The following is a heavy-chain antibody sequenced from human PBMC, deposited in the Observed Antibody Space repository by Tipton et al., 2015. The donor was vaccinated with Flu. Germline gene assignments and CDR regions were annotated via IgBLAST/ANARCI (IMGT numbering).Heavy chain of an antibody. Sequence: TLSLTCTVSGASITTYYYNWIRQPAGKGLEWIGRIFSSGKTNYNPSLRGRVTMSADTSKSQFSLKLSSVTAADTALYYCAISDYDTTGYYFFDSWGQGTLVTVSS. CDR1: GASITTYY. J-gene: IGHJ4*02. CDR3: AISDYDTTGYYFFDS. V-gene: IGHV4-4*07. CDR2: IFSSGKT. D-gene: IGHD3-22*01.